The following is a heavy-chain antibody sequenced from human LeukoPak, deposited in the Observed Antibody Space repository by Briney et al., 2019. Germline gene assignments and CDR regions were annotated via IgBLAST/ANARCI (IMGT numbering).Heavy chain of an antibody. CDR3: ASLYSSSWAYYYYGMDV. CDR1: GFTFSSYW. Sequence: PGGSLRLSCAASGFTFSSYWMSWVRQAPGKGLEWVANIKQDGSEKYYVDSVKGRFTISRDSAKNSLYLQMNSLRAEDTAVYYCASLYSSSWAYYYYGMDVWGQGTTVTVSS. D-gene: IGHD6-13*01. J-gene: IGHJ6*02. V-gene: IGHV3-7*01. CDR2: IKQDGSEK.